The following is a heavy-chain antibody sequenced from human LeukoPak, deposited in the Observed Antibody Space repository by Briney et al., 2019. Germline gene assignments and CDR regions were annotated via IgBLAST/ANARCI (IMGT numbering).Heavy chain of an antibody. V-gene: IGHV3-74*01. CDR2: INTDGGSI. D-gene: IGHD5-12*01. CDR3: AGWGDSGYDHS. J-gene: IGHJ4*02. Sequence: GGSLRLSCAASGFTFSAYWMHWVRQAPGKGLVWVSRINTDGGSIRYADSVKGRFTISRDNTKNTLYLQMNSLRAEDTAVYYCAGWGDSGYDHSWGQGTLVTVSS. CDR1: GFTFSAYW.